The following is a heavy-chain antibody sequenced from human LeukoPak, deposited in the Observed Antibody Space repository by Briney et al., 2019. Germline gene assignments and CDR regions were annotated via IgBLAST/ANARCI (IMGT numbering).Heavy chain of an antibody. V-gene: IGHV3-7*01. CDR2: IKQDGSEK. D-gene: IGHD3-10*01. J-gene: IGHJ4*02. CDR3: ARDRYGSGSYSWSKRLDY. Sequence: GGSLRLSCAASGFTFSSYAMHWVRQAPGKGLEWVANIKQDGSEKYYVDSVKGRFTISRDNAKNSLYLQMNSLRAEDTAVYYCARDRYGSGSYSWSKRLDYWGQGTLVTVSS. CDR1: GFTFSSYA.